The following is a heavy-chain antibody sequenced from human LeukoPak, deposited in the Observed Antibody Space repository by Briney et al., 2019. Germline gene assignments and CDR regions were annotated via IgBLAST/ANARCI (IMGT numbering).Heavy chain of an antibody. CDR2: IYSGGST. V-gene: IGHV3-66*01. CDR3: ARIGGISKVDY. Sequence: PGGSLRLSCTASEFTVSSNYMSWVRQAPGKGLEWVSLIYSGGSTNYLDSVKVRFTVSKDTYRDTLYLQTNSLRAEDTAIYDCARIGGISKVDYWGQGTLVTVSS. J-gene: IGHJ4*01. CDR1: EFTVSSNY. D-gene: IGHD3-3*02.